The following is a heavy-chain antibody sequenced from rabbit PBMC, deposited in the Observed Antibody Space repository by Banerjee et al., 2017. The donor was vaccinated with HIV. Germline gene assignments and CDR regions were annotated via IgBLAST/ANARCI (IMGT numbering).Heavy chain of an antibody. J-gene: IGHJ4*01. CDR1: GFDFSSYG. CDR3: ARDLAGVIGWNFNL. CDR2: IDPLFGST. Sequence: QEQLMESGGGLVQPGGSLKLSCKVSGFDFSSYGVSWVRQAPGKGLEWIGYIDPLFGSTYYASWVNGRFTISSHNAQNTLYLQLNSLTAADTATYFCARDLAGVIGWNFNLWGQGTLVTVS. D-gene: IGHD4-1*01. V-gene: IGHV1S47*01.